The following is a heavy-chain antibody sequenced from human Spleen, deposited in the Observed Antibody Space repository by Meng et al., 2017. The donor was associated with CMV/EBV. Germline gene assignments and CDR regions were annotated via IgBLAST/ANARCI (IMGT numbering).Heavy chain of an antibody. J-gene: IGHJ6*02. CDR3: AREQNYGDFYYYYYGLDV. V-gene: IGHV1-2*02. D-gene: IGHD4-17*01. Sequence: ASVKVSCKASGYTFTGYYMHWVRQAPGQGLEWMGWINPNSGGTNYAQKFQGRVTMTRDTSINTVYMELNRLISDDTAIYYCAREQNYGDFYYYYYGLDVWGQGTTVTVSS. CDR1: GYTFTGYY. CDR2: INPNSGGT.